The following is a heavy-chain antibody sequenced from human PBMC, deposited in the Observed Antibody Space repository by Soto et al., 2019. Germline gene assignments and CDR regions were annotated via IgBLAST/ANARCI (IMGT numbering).Heavy chain of an antibody. Sequence: GGSLRLSCAASGLTFSYYSMNWVRQAPGKGLEWVSSISSSSSTIYYADSVKGRFTISRDNAKNSLYLQMNSLRDEDTAVYYCARGLYYYDSSGYWGYWGQGTLVTVSS. CDR1: GLTFSYYS. D-gene: IGHD3-22*01. CDR2: ISSSSSTI. J-gene: IGHJ4*02. CDR3: ARGLYYYDSSGYWGY. V-gene: IGHV3-48*02.